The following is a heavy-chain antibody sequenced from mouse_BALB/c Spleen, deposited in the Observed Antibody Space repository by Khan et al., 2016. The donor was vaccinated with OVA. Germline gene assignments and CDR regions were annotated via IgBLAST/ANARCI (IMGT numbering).Heavy chain of an antibody. D-gene: IGHD2-14*01. V-gene: IGHV3-6*02. J-gene: IGHJ2*01. CDR2: ISYDGSN. CDR1: DYSITSGYY. CDR3: AIPHRGDGDYCDD. Sequence: EVQLQESGPGLVKPSQSLSLTCSVTDYSITSGYYWNWIRQFPGNKQEWMGYISYDGSNNYNPSLKNRIFITRDTSKNQFFLKLNSVTTEETATDDCAIPHRGDGDYCDDWGQGTTLTVSS.